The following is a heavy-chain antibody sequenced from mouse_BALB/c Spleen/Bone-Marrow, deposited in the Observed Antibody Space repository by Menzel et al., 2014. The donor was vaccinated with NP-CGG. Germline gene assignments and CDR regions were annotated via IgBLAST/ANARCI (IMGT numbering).Heavy chain of an antibody. J-gene: IGHJ1*01. CDR3: TRDDSPYWYFDV. D-gene: IGHD2-4*01. CDR1: GYSFTAYN. V-gene: IGHV1-39*01. CDR2: IDPYYGGT. Sequence: EVQLQQSGPELEKPGASVKISRKASGYSFTAYNMNWVKQSNGKSLEWIGSIDPYYGGTSYNQKFKGKATLTVDKSSSTAYMQLKNLTSEDSAVYYCTRDDSPYWYFDVWGAGTTVTVSS.